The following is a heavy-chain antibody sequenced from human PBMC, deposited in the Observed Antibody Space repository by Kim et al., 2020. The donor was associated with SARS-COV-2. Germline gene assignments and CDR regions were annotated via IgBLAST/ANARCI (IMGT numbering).Heavy chain of an antibody. D-gene: IGHD6-13*01. Sequence: SETLSLTCTVSGASISSDEYRWSWIRQTPGGGLEWIGYIHSSGRTYYNPSLKSRLTISVDTSKNLFSLELSSVTAADTAVYYCARDKQQLVGDYWGQGTL. CDR2: IHSSGRT. J-gene: IGHJ4*02. V-gene: IGHV4-30-4*01. CDR1: GASISSDEYR. CDR3: ARDKQQLVGDY.